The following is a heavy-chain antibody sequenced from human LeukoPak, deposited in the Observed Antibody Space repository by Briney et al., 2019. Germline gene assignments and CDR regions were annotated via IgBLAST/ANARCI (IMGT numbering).Heavy chain of an antibody. CDR1: GGSISSSSYY. D-gene: IGHD5-18*01. V-gene: IGHV4-39*07. CDR2: IYYSGST. J-gene: IGHJ4*02. Sequence: SETLSLTCTVSGGSISSSSYYWGWIRQPPGKGLEWIGSIYYSGSTYYNPSLKSRVTISVDTSKNQFSLKLSSVTAADTAVYYCARDRRESGYSYGSYRLTDYWGQGTLVTVSS. CDR3: ARDRRESGYSYGSYRLTDY.